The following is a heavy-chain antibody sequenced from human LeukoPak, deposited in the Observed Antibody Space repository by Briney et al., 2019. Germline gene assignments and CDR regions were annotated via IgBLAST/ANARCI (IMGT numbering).Heavy chain of an antibody. Sequence: GGSLRLSCTASGLTFGDYAMSWVRRAPGKGWEGVGFIRSKAYRVTAQYAAAVKGRFTIQRDDSKSIAYLQMDSLKAEDTAVYYCTRERHNNNYDSRRPDYWGQGTLVTVSS. J-gene: IGHJ4*02. CDR3: TRERHNNNYDSRRPDY. CDR2: IRSKAYRVTA. V-gene: IGHV3-49*04. CDR1: GLTFGDYA. D-gene: IGHD3-22*01.